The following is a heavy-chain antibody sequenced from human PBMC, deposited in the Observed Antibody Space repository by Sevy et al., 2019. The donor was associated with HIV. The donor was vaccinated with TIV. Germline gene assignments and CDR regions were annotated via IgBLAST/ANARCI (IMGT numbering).Heavy chain of an antibody. CDR2: IKSKADGGTI. Sequence: GGSLRLSCAASGFTFTYAWMTWVRQAPGKGLEWLGRIKSKADGGTIDYAAPVKGRFTISRDDSKNTLYLQMNSLKTEDTGVYYCSTDPIILLLVTDGMDVWGRGTTVTVS. CDR3: STDPIILLLVTDGMDV. V-gene: IGHV3-15*01. CDR1: GFTFTYAW. J-gene: IGHJ6*02. D-gene: IGHD2-8*02.